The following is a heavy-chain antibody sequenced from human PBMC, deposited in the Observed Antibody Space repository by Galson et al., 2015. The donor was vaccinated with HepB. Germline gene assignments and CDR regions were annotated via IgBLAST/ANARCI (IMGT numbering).Heavy chain of an antibody. CDR3: AHRRSNYYDSSGYYDAFDI. D-gene: IGHD3-22*01. V-gene: IGHV2-5*01. CDR1: GFSLSTSGVG. CDR2: IYWNDDK. Sequence: PALVKPTQTLTLTCTFSGFSLSTSGVGVGWIRQPPGKALEWLALIYWNDDKRYSPSLKSRLTITKDTSKNQVVLTMTNMDPVDTATYYCAHRRSNYYDSSGYYDAFDIWGQGTMVTVSS. J-gene: IGHJ3*02.